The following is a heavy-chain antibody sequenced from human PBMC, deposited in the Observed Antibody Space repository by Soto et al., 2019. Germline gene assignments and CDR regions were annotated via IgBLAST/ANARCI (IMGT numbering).Heavy chain of an antibody. CDR1: GFTFSSYW. CDR2: IKQDGSEK. V-gene: IGHV3-7*01. J-gene: IGHJ5*02. Sequence: GGSLRLSCAASGFTFSSYWMSWVRQAPGKGLEWVANIKQDGSEKYYVDSVKGRFTISRDNAKNSLYQQMNSLRAEDTAVYYCAREGPLVVPAANWFDPWGQGTLVTVSS. D-gene: IGHD2-2*01. CDR3: AREGPLVVPAANWFDP.